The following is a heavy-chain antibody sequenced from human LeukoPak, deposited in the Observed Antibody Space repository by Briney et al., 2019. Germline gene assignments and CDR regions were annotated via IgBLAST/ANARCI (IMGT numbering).Heavy chain of an antibody. V-gene: IGHV3-23*01. J-gene: IGHJ4*02. Sequence: PGGSLRLSCAASGFTFSSYAMSWVRQAPGKGLEWVSSISDSGAGTYYADSVKGRFTISRDNPKNTLYLQMNSLRAEDTAVYYCAIITYDYWGQGTLVTVSS. CDR2: ISDSGAGT. D-gene: IGHD3-10*01. CDR1: GFTFSSYA. CDR3: AIITYDY.